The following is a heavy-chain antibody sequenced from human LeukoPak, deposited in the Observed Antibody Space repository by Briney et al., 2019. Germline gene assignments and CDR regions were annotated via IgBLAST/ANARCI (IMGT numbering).Heavy chain of an antibody. Sequence: PSETLSLTCTVSGGSISSYYWSWIRQPPGKGLAWIGYIYYSGNTDYSPSLKSRVTISVDTSRNQFSLKLSSVTAADTAVYYCARLSHSNYGYFEYWGQGTLVTVSS. CDR1: GGSISSYY. D-gene: IGHD4-11*01. V-gene: IGHV4-59*08. CDR2: IYYSGNT. CDR3: ARLSHSNYGYFEY. J-gene: IGHJ4*02.